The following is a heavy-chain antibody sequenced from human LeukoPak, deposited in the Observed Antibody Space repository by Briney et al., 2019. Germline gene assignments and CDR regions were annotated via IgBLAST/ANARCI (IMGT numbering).Heavy chain of an antibody. Sequence: PGGSLRLSCAASGFTFSSYSMNWVRQAPGKGLEWVSSISSSSSYIYYADSVKGRLTISRDNAKNSPYLQMNSLRAEDTAVYYCARDGRRSGYYSSPFDYWGQGTLVTVSS. V-gene: IGHV3-21*01. D-gene: IGHD3-22*01. CDR3: ARDGRRSGYYSSPFDY. CDR1: GFTFSSYS. CDR2: ISSSSSYI. J-gene: IGHJ4*02.